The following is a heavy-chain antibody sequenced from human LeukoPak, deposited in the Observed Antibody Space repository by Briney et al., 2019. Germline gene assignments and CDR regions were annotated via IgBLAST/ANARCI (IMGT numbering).Heavy chain of an antibody. J-gene: IGHJ4*02. CDR3: AKDRHYYDSSGYLFDY. Sequence: GGSLRLSCAASGFTFSSYGMHWVRQAPGKGLEWVAVISYDGSNKYYADSVKGRFTISRDNSKNTLYLHMNSLRAEDTAVYYCAKDRHYYDSSGYLFDYWGQGTLVTVSS. CDR1: GFTFSSYG. CDR2: ISYDGSNK. D-gene: IGHD3-22*01. V-gene: IGHV3-30*18.